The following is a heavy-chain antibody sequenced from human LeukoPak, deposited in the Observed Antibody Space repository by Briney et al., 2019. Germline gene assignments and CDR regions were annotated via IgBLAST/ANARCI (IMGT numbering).Heavy chain of an antibody. D-gene: IGHD3-10*01. J-gene: IGHJ4*02. CDR3: AKDQRFGDLDDY. CDR2: ISGTGATT. CDR1: GFIFNNYA. V-gene: IGHV3-23*01. Sequence: PGGSLRLSCAASGFIFNNYAMSWVRQAPGKGLEWVSSISGTGATTYYAGSVKGRFASSRDNSKNTLYLQMSSLRAEDTAVYFCAKDQRFGDLDDYRGQGTLVTVSS.